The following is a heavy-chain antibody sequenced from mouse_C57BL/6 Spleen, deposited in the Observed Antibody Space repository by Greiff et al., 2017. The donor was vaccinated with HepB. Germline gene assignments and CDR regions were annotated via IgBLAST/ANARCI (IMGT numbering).Heavy chain of an antibody. CDR1: GYTFTSYW. Sequence: VQLQQPGAELVMPGASVKLSCKASGYTFTSYWMHWVKQRPGQGLEWIGEIDPSDSYTNYNQKFKGKSTLTVDKSSSTAYMQLSSLTSEDSAVYYCARAYLRNAMDYWGQGTSVTVSS. CDR3: ARAYLRNAMDY. V-gene: IGHV1-69*01. CDR2: IDPSDSYT. D-gene: IGHD5-5*01. J-gene: IGHJ4*01.